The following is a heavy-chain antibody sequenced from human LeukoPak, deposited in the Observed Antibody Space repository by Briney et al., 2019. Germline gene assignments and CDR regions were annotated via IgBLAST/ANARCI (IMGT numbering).Heavy chain of an antibody. CDR3: ARAHSMTTVPSDAFDI. CDR1: GYTFTSYY. V-gene: IGHV1-46*01. CDR2: INPSGGST. D-gene: IGHD4-17*01. J-gene: IGHJ3*02. Sequence: GASVKVSCKASGYTFTSYYMHWVRQAPGQGLEWMGIINPSGGSTSYAQKFQGRVTMTRDMSTSTVYMELSSLRSEDTAVYYCARAHSMTTVPSDAFDIWGQGTMVTVSS.